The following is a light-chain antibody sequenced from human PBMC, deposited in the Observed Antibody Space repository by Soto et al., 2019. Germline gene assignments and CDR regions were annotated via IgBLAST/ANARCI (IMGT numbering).Light chain of an antibody. J-gene: IGKJ4*01. CDR1: QSVSSY. CDR2: DAS. V-gene: IGKV3-11*01. CDR3: QQRSNWPLT. Sequence: EIVLTQSPATLSLSPGEIATLSCRASQSVSSYLAWYQQKPGQAPRLLIDDASNRATGIPARFSGSGSGTDFTLTLSSLEPEEFAVYYWQQRSNWPLTFGGGTKVEI.